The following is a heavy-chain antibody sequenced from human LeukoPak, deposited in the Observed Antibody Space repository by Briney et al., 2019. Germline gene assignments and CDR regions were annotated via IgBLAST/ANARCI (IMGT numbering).Heavy chain of an antibody. Sequence: GGSLRLSCAASGFPFSSSWMAWVRQAPGKGLEWVASIKQDGGETFYVDSVKGRFTISRDNAKNSLYLQMNSLRAEDTAVYYCTREDHSNYNYWGQGTLVTVSS. CDR1: GFPFSSSW. V-gene: IGHV3-7*01. D-gene: IGHD4-11*01. J-gene: IGHJ4*02. CDR3: TREDHSNYNY. CDR2: IKQDGGET.